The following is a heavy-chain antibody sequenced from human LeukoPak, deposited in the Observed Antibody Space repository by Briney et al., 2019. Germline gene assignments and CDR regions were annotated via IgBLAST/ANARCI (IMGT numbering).Heavy chain of an antibody. D-gene: IGHD6-6*01. J-gene: IGHJ4*02. CDR2: INPNSGGT. V-gene: IGHV1-2*02. CDR3: ASRASIAARAFDY. CDR1: GGTFSSYA. Sequence: GSSVKVSCKASGGTFSSYAISWVRQAPGQGLEWMGWINPNSGGTNYAQKFQGRVTMTRDTSISTAYMELSRLRSDDTAVYYCASRASIAARAFDYWGQGTLVTVSS.